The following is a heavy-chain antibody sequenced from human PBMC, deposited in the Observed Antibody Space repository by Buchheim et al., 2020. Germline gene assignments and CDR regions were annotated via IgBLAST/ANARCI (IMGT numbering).Heavy chain of an antibody. D-gene: IGHD3-3*01. J-gene: IGHJ6*02. CDR1: GGSISSSSYY. V-gene: IGHV4-39*07. Sequence: QLQLQESGPGLVKPSETLSLTCTVSGGSISSSSYYWGWIHQPPGKGLEWIGSIYYSGSTYYNPSLKSRVTISVDTSKNQFSLKLSSVTAADTAVYYCARVVPHYDFWSGFDYYYGMDVWGQGTT. CDR2: IYYSGST. CDR3: ARVVPHYDFWSGFDYYYGMDV.